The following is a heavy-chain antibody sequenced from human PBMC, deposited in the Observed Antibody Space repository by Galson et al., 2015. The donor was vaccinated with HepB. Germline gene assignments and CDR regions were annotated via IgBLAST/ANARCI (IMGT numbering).Heavy chain of an antibody. V-gene: IGHV6-1*01. CDR1: GDSVSTNSAA. CDR3: ARESDTGISPLFFDY. Sequence: CAISGDSVSTNSAAWNWVRQSPSRGLEWLGRTFYKSQWYNDNALSVQSRITINPDTSKNQFSLQLNPMTPEDTAVYYCARESDTGISPLFFDYWGQGTLVTVSS. J-gene: IGHJ4*02. CDR2: TFYKSQWYN.